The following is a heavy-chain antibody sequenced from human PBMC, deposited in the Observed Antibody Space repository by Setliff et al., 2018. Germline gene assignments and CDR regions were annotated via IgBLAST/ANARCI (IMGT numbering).Heavy chain of an antibody. Sequence: SETLSLTCTVSGGSISSSSYYWGWIRQPPGKGLEWIGSIYYSGSTYYNPSLKSRVTISVDTSKNQFSLKLSSVTAADTAVYYCASVVEDYYDSSGYFPPSYYFDYWGQGTLVTVSS. J-gene: IGHJ4*02. D-gene: IGHD3-22*01. V-gene: IGHV4-39*07. CDR2: IYYSGST. CDR1: GGSISSSSYY. CDR3: ASVVEDYYDSSGYFPPSYYFDY.